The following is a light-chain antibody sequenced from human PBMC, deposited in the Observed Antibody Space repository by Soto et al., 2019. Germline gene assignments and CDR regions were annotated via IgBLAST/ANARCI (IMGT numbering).Light chain of an antibody. CDR2: GAS. CDR3: QQYNNWSWT. CDR1: QSVSSN. V-gene: IGKV3-15*01. J-gene: IGKJ1*01. Sequence: EIVMTQSPATLSVSPGESATLSCRASQSVSSNLAWYQQKPGQAPRLLIYGASTRATGIPARFSGSGSGTEFTLTISSLQSEDFAVYYCQQYNNWSWTFGQGTKVDIK.